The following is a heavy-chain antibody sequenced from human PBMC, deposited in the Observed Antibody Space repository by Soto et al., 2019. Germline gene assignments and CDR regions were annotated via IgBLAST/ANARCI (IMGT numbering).Heavy chain of an antibody. D-gene: IGHD5-18*01. CDR2: ISSSGSAI. V-gene: IGHV3-11*01. J-gene: IGHJ5*02. CDR1: GFTFSDYY. CDR3: ARDSHHYSYALNWFDP. Sequence: QVHLVESGGGLVKPGGSLRLSCAASGFTFSDYYMSWIRQAPGKGLEWLSYISSSGSAIYYADSVKGRFTISRDTAKNXLYLQLNSLRAEDTAVYYCARDSHHYSYALNWFDPWGQGTLVTVSS.